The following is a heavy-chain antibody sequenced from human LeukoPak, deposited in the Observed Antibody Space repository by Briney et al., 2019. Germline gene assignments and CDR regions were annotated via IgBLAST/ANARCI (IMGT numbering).Heavy chain of an antibody. CDR2: TSYDGSDK. D-gene: IGHD4-17*01. V-gene: IGHV3-30*03. Sequence: GGSLRLSCAASGFTFVSHGMHWVRQAPGKGLEWVAVTSYDGSDKNYADSVKGRFTISRDNSRNTLYLQMNSLRVEDTAVYYCARVTLYGALGGYFDYWGQGTLVTVSS. CDR3: ARVTLYGALGGYFDY. J-gene: IGHJ4*02. CDR1: GFTFVSHG.